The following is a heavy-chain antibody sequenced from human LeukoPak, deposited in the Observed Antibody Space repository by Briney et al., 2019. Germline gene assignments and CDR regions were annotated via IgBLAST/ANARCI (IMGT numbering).Heavy chain of an antibody. CDR3: ASSFAVAGYYHGMDV. CDR2: IHTGGST. Sequence: SETLSLTCNVSGGSITSYYWSWIRQPAGKGLEWIGRIHTGGSTNYNPSLKSRVTMSVDTSKNQFSLKLTSVTATDTAMYYCASSFAVAGYYHGMDVWGQGTTVTVSS. V-gene: IGHV4-4*07. CDR1: GGSITSYY. J-gene: IGHJ6*02. D-gene: IGHD3-3*01.